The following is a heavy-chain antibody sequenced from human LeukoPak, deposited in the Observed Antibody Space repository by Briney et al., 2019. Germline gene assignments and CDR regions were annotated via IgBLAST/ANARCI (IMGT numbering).Heavy chain of an antibody. CDR3: ARDHGIAVAYWGFFDY. Sequence: PGGSLRLSCEASGFTFSSYWMHWVRQAPGKGLVWVSRIDSDGSRISYADSVKGRFTISRDNAKNTLYLQMNSLRAEDTAVYYCARDHGIAVAYWGFFDYWGQGTLVTVSS. CDR2: IDSDGSRI. J-gene: IGHJ4*02. D-gene: IGHD6-19*01. CDR1: GFTFSSYW. V-gene: IGHV3-74*01.